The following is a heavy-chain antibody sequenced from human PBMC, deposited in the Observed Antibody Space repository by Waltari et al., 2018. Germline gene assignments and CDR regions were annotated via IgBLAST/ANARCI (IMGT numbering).Heavy chain of an antibody. Sequence: QLQLQEPGPGLVKPSETLSLPCPVSGGSISSSSYYWCWIRTPPGKGLEWIGSIYYSGSTYYNPSLKSRVTISVDTSKNQFSLKLSSVTAADTAVYYCAREQWEPDVGSFDLWGRGTLVTVSS. CDR3: AREQWEPDVGSFDL. CDR1: GGSISSSSYY. J-gene: IGHJ2*01. CDR2: IYYSGST. D-gene: IGHD1-26*01. V-gene: IGHV4-39*02.